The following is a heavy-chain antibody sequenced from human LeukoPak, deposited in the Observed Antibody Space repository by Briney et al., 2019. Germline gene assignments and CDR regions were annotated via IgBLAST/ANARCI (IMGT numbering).Heavy chain of an antibody. D-gene: IGHD6-19*01. V-gene: IGHV3-23*01. Sequence: GGSLRLSCAASGFTFSSYAMSWVRQAPGKGLEWVSAVSGSGGSTYYADSVKGRFTISRDNSKNTLYLQMNSLRAEDAAVYYCAKDPPWPTYSSGWGQGTLVTVSS. CDR3: AKDPPWPTYSSG. J-gene: IGHJ4*02. CDR2: VSGSGGST. CDR1: GFTFSSYA.